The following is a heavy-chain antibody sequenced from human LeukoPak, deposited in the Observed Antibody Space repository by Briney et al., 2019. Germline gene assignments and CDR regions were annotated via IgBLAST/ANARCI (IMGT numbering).Heavy chain of an antibody. D-gene: IGHD6-13*01. V-gene: IGHV4-34*01. Sequence: RSSETLSLTCAVYGGSFSGYYWSWIRQPPGKGLEWIGEINHSGSTNYNPSLKSRVTISVDTSRNQSSLKLSSVTAADTAVYYCARGRIAAAAPSGRFDPWGQGTLVTVSS. J-gene: IGHJ5*02. CDR3: ARGRIAAAAPSGRFDP. CDR1: GGSFSGYY. CDR2: INHSGST.